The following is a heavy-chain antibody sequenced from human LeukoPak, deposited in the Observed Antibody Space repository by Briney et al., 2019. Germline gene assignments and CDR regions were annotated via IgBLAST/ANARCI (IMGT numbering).Heavy chain of an antibody. V-gene: IGHV3-21*01. CDR3: ARPRIVGATLDAFDI. Sequence: GGSLRLSCAASGFTFRSYSMNWVRQAPGKGLEWVSSISSSSSYIYNADSVKGRFTISRDNAKNSLYLHLNSLRVEDTAVYYCARPRIVGATLDAFDIWGQGTMVTVSS. J-gene: IGHJ3*02. CDR1: GFTFRSYS. D-gene: IGHD1-26*01. CDR2: ISSSSSYI.